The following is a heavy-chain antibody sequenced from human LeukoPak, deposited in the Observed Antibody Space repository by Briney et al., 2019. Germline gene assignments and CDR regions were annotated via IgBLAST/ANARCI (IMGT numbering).Heavy chain of an antibody. CDR2: IKSDGST. V-gene: IGHV3-74*01. D-gene: IGHD3-22*01. CDR3: ARAPSEIGGYYPEYFRH. Sequence: GGSLRLSCSASGFTFSTYWMHWVRPAPGKGLVWVSRIKSDGSTNYAYSVKGRFTISRDNAKNTVSLQMNSLRPEDTGVYYCARAPSEIGGYYPEYFRHWGQGTLVTVSS. J-gene: IGHJ1*01. CDR1: GFTFSTYW.